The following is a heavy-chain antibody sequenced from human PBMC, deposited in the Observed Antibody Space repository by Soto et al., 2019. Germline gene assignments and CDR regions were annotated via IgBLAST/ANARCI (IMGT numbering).Heavy chain of an antibody. Sequence: GGSLRLSCAASGFTFSTYWMHWFRQAPGKGLVWVSRINSGGGTTTYADSVKGRFTISRDNAKNTLYLQMNGLRAEDTAVYYCARWFTYGNFAYFDYWAQGNQVPVS. CDR3: ARWFTYGNFAYFDY. D-gene: IGHD3-10*01. CDR2: INSGGGTT. V-gene: IGHV3-74*01. J-gene: IGHJ4*02. CDR1: GFTFSTYW.